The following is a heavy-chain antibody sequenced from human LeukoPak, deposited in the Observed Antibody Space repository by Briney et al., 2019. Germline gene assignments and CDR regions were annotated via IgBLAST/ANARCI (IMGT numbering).Heavy chain of an antibody. J-gene: IGHJ4*02. CDR2: IYHSGST. V-gene: IGHV4-30-2*01. CDR3: ARGKRYFDWLHISAVFCYFDY. Sequence: KTSETLSLTCDVSGGSISSGLYSWSWIRQPLGMGLEWIGYIYHSGSTNYNPSLKSRVAISVDTSKNQFSLKLSSVTAADTAVYYCARGKRYFDWLHISAVFCYFDYWGQGTLVTVSS. D-gene: IGHD3-9*01. CDR1: GGSISSGLYS.